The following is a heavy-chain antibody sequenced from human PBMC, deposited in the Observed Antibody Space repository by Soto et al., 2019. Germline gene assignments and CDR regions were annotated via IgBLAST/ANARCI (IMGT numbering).Heavy chain of an antibody. CDR3: AREVAVAVNWFDP. Sequence: SQTLSLTCAISGDGVSSNSAAWTWIRHSPSRGLEWLGRTYYRSRWYNDYAVSVKIRISINPDTSKNQFSLQLNSVTPEDTAVYYCAREVAVAVNWFDPWGQGTLVTVSS. D-gene: IGHD6-19*01. J-gene: IGHJ5*02. V-gene: IGHV6-1*01. CDR1: GDGVSSNSAA. CDR2: TYYRSRWYN.